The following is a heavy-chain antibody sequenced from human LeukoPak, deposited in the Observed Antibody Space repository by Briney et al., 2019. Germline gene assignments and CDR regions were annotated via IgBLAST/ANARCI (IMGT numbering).Heavy chain of an antibody. CDR3: ARDPSFSSGWYYPYFDY. J-gene: IGHJ4*02. D-gene: IGHD6-19*01. V-gene: IGHV4-34*01. CDR1: GGSFSGYY. CDR2: INHSGST. Sequence: SETLSLTCAVYGGSFSGYYWSWIRQPPGKGLEWIGEINHSGSTNYNPSLKSRVTMSVDTSKNQFSLKLSSVTAADTAVYYCARDPSFSSGWYYPYFDYWGQGTLVTVSS.